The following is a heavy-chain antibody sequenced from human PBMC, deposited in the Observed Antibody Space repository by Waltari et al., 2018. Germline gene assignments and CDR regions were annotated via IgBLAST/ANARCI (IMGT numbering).Heavy chain of an antibody. CDR3: ATNEIPWH. Sequence: QVQLVESGGGVVQPGGSLTLSCVASGFIFSDYPMQWVRHVPGKGLKGLAILSYDGTTIRFADSVKGRFSISRDNSKNMLYLQMNSLRVDDTAYYFCATNEIPWHWGQGTLVTVSS. CDR1: GFIFSDYP. CDR2: LSYDGTTI. D-gene: IGHD2-2*02. J-gene: IGHJ4*02. V-gene: IGHV3-30*14.